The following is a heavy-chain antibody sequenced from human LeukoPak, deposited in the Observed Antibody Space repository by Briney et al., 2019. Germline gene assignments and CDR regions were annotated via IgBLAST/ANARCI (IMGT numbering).Heavy chain of an antibody. D-gene: IGHD3-22*01. CDR1: GGSISSYY. CDR2: IYYSGST. J-gene: IGHJ4*02. V-gene: IGHV4-59*01. CDR3: GGTRKDGYYSGPLDY. Sequence: PSETLSLTCTVSGGSISSYYWTWIRQPPGKGLEWIGYIYYSGSTNYNPSLKSRVTISVDTSKNQFSLKLSSVTAADTAVYYCGGTRKDGYYSGPLDYWGQGTLVTVSS.